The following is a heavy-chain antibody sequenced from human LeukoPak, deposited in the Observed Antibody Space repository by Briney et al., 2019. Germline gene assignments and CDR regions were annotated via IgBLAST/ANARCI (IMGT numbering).Heavy chain of an antibody. J-gene: IGHJ6*03. V-gene: IGHV1-2*02. D-gene: IGHD3-10*01. CDR3: ARDAGRISDYYASGRSLHYYMDV. Sequence: PGGSLRLSCAASGFTFNNYGMHWVRQAPGQGLDWMGWINPNSGGTTYAQKFQGRVTMTRDTSISTVYMELSRLISDDTAVYYCARDAGRISDYYASGRSLHYYMDVWGKGTTVTVSS. CDR2: INPNSGGT. CDR1: GFTFNNYG.